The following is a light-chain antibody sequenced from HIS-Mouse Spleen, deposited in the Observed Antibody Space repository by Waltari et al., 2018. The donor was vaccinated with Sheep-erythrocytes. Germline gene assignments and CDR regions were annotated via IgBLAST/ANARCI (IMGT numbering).Light chain of an antibody. CDR3: CSYAGSYNHV. J-gene: IGLJ1*01. V-gene: IGLV2-11*01. CDR1: SSDVVGYNY. Sequence: QPRSVSGSPGQSVTISCTGTSSDVVGYNYVSWYQQHPGKAPKLMIYDVSKRPSGVPDRFSGSKSGNTASLTISGLQAEDEADYYCCSYAGSYNHVFATGTKVTVL. CDR2: DVS.